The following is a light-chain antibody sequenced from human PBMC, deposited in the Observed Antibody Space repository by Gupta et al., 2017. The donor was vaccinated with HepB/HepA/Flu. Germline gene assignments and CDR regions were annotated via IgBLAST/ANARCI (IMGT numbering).Light chain of an antibody. Sequence: SALTQHASLSGSPGQSITISCTGTSSDVGGYNYVSWYQQHPGKAPKLMIYDVSNRPSGVSNRFSGSKSGNTASLTISGLQAEDEADYYCSSYTSSSTLGFGGGTKLTVL. CDR3: SSYTSSSTLG. J-gene: IGLJ3*02. V-gene: IGLV2-14*01. CDR1: SSDVGGYNY. CDR2: DVS.